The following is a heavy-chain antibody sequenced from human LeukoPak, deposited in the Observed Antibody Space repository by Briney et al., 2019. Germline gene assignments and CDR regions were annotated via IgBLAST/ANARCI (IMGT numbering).Heavy chain of an antibody. D-gene: IGHD5-18*01. V-gene: IGHV1-18*01. J-gene: IGHJ4*02. Sequence: ASVKVSCKASGYTFTSYGISWVRQAPGQGLEWMGWISAYNGNTNYAQKLQGRVTMTTDTSTSTAYMELRSLRSDDTAVYYCARVKSPRGYSYGYYYFDYWGQGTLVTVSS. CDR3: ARVKSPRGYSYGYYYFDY. CDR2: ISAYNGNT. CDR1: GYTFTSYG.